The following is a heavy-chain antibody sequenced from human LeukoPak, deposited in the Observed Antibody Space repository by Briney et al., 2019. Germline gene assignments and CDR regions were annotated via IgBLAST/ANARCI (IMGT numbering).Heavy chain of an antibody. CDR3: ARDLHGDYVLAFDI. D-gene: IGHD4-17*01. CDR2: IYYSGST. CDR1: GGSISSYY. J-gene: IGHJ3*02. V-gene: IGHV4-59*01. Sequence: SETLSLTCTVSGGSISSYYWSWIRQPPGKGLEWSGYIYYSGSTNYNPSLKSRVTISVDTSKNQFSLKLSSVTAADTAVYYCARDLHGDYVLAFDIWGQGTMVTVSS.